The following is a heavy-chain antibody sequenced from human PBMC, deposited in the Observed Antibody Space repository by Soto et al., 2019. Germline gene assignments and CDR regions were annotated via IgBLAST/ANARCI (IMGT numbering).Heavy chain of an antibody. CDR2: IGSTGSGT. J-gene: IGHJ3*02. CDR1: GFTFSGYS. CDR3: PRAKPTSVPADARLI. Sequence: EVQLVESGGGLVQPGGSLRLSCAVSGFTFSGYSFNWVRQDPGRGLEWVSFIGSTGSGTHYADSVMGRFTIPRDNARNSQELQVYSWRGSDTGADRWPRAKPTSVPADARLIGGQGPVITFSS. D-gene: IGHD2-15*01. V-gene: IGHV3-48*04.